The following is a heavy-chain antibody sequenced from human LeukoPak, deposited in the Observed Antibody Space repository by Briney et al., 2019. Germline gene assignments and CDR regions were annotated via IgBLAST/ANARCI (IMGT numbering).Heavy chain of an antibody. V-gene: IGHV3-21*01. CDR1: GFTFNTYT. J-gene: IGHJ4*02. CDR3: ARARDGYPIGYFDY. Sequence: GESLRLSCAASGFTFNTYTMNWVRQAPGKGLEWVSSISSSSSYIYYADSVKGRFTISRDNAKNSLYLQMDSLRAEDTAVYYCARARDGYPIGYFDYWGQGTLVTVSS. D-gene: IGHD5-24*01. CDR2: ISSSSSYI.